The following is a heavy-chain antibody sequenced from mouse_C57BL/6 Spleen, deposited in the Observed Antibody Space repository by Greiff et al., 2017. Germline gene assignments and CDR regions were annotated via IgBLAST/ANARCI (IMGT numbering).Heavy chain of an antibody. J-gene: IGHJ4*01. Sequence: EVQLVESEGGLVQPGSSMKLSCTASGFTFSDYYMAWVRQVPEKGLEWVANINYDGSSTYYLDSLKSRFIISRDNAKNILYLQMSSLKSEDTATYYSARAGGIYYEDYYAKDYWGQGTSVTVSS. V-gene: IGHV5-16*01. D-gene: IGHD2-4*01. CDR2: INYDGSST. CDR1: GFTFSDYY. CDR3: ARAGGIYYEDYYAKDY.